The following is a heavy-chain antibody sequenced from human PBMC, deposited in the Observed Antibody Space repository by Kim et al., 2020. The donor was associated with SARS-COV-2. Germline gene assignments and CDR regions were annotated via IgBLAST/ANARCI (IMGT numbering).Heavy chain of an antibody. CDR3: TRVPPYSNSWWDAFDI. D-gene: IGHD6-13*01. J-gene: IGHJ3*02. Sequence: GGSLRLSCAASGFTFSDSAMYWVRQASGKGLEWVGRIRSKANSYATAYDVSVKGRFIISRDDSKNTAYLQMNSLKTEDTAIYYCTRVPPYSNSWWDAFDIWGQGTMSPSLQ. CDR2: IRSKANSYAT. V-gene: IGHV3-73*01. CDR1: GFTFSDSA.